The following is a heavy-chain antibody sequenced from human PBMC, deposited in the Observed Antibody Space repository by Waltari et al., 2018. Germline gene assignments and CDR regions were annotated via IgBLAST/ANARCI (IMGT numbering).Heavy chain of an antibody. Sequence: QVQLVQSGAEVKKPGSSVKVSCKASGGTFSSYTISWVRQAPGQGLEWMGRIIPILGIANYAQKFQGRVTITADKSTSTAYMELSSLRSEDTAVYYCAREPAIGNWFDPWGQGTLVTVSS. CDR2: IIPILGIA. D-gene: IGHD2-2*02. J-gene: IGHJ5*02. CDR3: AREPAIGNWFDP. CDR1: GGTFSSYT. V-gene: IGHV1-69*08.